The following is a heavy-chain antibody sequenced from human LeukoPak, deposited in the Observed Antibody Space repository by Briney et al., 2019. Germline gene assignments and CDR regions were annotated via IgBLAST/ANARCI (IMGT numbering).Heavy chain of an antibody. J-gene: IGHJ3*02. CDR3: ARAEDYYDSSGYYLDAFDI. CDR1: GFTFSSLS. CDR2: ISSSSSYI. V-gene: IGHV3-21*01. Sequence: GGSLRLSCAASGFTFSSLSMNWVRQAPGKGLEWVSSISSSSSYIYYADSVKGRFTISRDNAKNSLYLQMNSLRAEDTAVYYCARAEDYYDSSGYYLDAFDIWGQGTMVTVSS. D-gene: IGHD3-22*01.